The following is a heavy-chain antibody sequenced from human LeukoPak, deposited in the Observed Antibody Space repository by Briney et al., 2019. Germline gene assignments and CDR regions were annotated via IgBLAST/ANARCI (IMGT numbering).Heavy chain of an antibody. CDR3: ATDLIMGEAFDI. CDR1: GYTLTELS. J-gene: IGHJ3*02. Sequence: ASVKVSCKVSGYTLTELSMHWVRPAPGKGLEWMGGFDPEDGETIYAQKLQGRVTMTEDTSTDTAYMELSSLRSEDTAVYYCATDLIMGEAFDIWGQGTMVTVSS. CDR2: FDPEDGET. V-gene: IGHV1-24*01. D-gene: IGHD3-16*01.